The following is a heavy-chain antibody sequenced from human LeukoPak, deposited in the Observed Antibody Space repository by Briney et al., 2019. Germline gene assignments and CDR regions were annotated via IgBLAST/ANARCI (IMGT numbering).Heavy chain of an antibody. D-gene: IGHD3-10*01. Sequence: TSETPSLTCAVSGYSITSSSWWGWIRQPPGKGLEWIGYIYHSGTTYYNPSLQSRVTMSVDTSKNQFSLKLSSVTAVDTAVYYCARKENVYYYFDYWGQGTLVTVSS. CDR1: GYSITSSSW. V-gene: IGHV4-28*01. J-gene: IGHJ4*02. CDR2: IYHSGTT. CDR3: ARKENVYYYFDY.